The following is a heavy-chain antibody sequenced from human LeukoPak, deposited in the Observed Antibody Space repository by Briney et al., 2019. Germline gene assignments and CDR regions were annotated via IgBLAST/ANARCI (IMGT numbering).Heavy chain of an antibody. D-gene: IGHD3-22*01. CDR1: GFTFSSYW. CDR2: IKSDGST. J-gene: IGHJ1*01. Sequence: GGSLRLSCAASGFTFSSYWMHWVRQAPGKGLVWVSRIKSDGSTRYADSVKGRFTVSRDNAKNTVSLQMNSLRAEDTGVYYCARAPSEIRGYDPEYFRHWGQVILVIFSS. V-gene: IGHV3-74*01. CDR3: ARAPSEIRGYDPEYFRH.